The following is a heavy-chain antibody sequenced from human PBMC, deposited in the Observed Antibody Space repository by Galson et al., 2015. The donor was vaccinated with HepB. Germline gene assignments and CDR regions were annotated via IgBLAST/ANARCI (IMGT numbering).Heavy chain of an antibody. CDR1: GFTFSNYN. CDR3: AATMRARDH. V-gene: IGHV3-48*02. CDR2: ISSSSTTI. D-gene: IGHD5-12*01. J-gene: IGHJ4*02. Sequence: SLRLSCAASGFTFSNYNMNWVRQAPGKGLEWVSYISSSSTTIYYTDSVKGRFTISRDNAKNSLYLQMNSLRDEDTAIYYCAATMRARDHWGQATQVPVSA.